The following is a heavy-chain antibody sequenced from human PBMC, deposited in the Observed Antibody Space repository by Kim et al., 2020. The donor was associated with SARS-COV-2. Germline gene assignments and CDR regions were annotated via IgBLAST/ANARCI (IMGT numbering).Heavy chain of an antibody. CDR1: GGSISSYY. CDR3: ARVGYYYGSGSYYWLDYYYGMDV. V-gene: IGHV4-59*01. D-gene: IGHD3-10*01. J-gene: IGHJ6*02. CDR2: IYYSGST. Sequence: SETLSLTCTVSGGSISSYYWSWIRQPPGKGLEWIGYIYYSGSTNYNPSLKSRVTISVDTSKNQFSLKLSSVTAADTAVYYCARVGYYYGSGSYYWLDYYYGMDVWGQGTTVTVSS.